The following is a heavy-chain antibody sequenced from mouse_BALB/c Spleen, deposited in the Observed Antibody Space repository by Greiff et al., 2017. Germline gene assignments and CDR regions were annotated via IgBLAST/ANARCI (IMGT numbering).Heavy chain of an antibody. V-gene: IGHV2-2*02. CDR3: ASLYGNYPY. J-gene: IGHJ3*01. D-gene: IGHD2-1*01. CDR2: IWSGGST. CDR1: GFSLTSYG. Sequence: VMLVESGPGLVQPSQSLSITCTVSGFSLTSYGVHWVRQSPGKGLEWLGVIWSGGSTDYNAAFISRLSISKDNYKSQVFFKMNSLQANDTAIYYCASLYGNYPYWGQGTLVTVSA.